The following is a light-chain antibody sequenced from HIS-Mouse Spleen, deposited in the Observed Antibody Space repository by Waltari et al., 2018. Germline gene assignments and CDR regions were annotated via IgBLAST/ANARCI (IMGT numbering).Light chain of an antibody. Sequence: QSALTQPASVSGSPGQSITISCTGTSSDVGSYNLVSWYQPHPGKAPKLMIYDGSKRPSGVSNRLSGSKSGNTASLTISGLQAEDEADYYCCSYAGSSTWVFGGGTKLTVL. V-gene: IGLV2-23*01. CDR2: DGS. CDR3: CSYAGSSTWV. J-gene: IGLJ3*02. CDR1: SSDVGSYNL.